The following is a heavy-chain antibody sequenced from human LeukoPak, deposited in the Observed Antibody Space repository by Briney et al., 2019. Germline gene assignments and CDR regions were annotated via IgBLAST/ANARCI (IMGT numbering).Heavy chain of an antibody. V-gene: IGHV4-34*01. Sequence: PSETLSLTCAVYGASFSGYYWSWIRQPPGKGLEWNGEINHSGSTNYNPSPKSRVTISVDTSKNQFSLKLSSVTAADTAVYYCARGPHDYVWGSYRYGSFDYWGQGTLVTVSS. CDR2: INHSGST. CDR1: GASFSGYY. J-gene: IGHJ4*02. D-gene: IGHD3-16*02. CDR3: ARGPHDYVWGSYRYGSFDY.